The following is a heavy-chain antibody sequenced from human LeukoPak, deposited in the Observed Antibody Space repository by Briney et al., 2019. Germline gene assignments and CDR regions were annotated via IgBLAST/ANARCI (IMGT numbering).Heavy chain of an antibody. V-gene: IGHV3-73*01. CDR2: IRSKANSYAT. Sequence: PGGSLRLSCAASGFTFSGSAMHWVRQASGKGLEWVGRIRSKANSYATAYAASVNGRFTISRDDSKNTAYLQMNSLKTEDTAVYYCTRHVVVVAADDAFDIWGQGTMVTVSS. CDR1: GFTFSGSA. J-gene: IGHJ3*02. CDR3: TRHVVVVAADDAFDI. D-gene: IGHD2-15*01.